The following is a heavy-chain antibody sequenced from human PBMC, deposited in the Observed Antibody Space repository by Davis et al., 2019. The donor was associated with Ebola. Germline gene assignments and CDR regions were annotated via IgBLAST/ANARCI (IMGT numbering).Heavy chain of an antibody. D-gene: IGHD5-18*01. Sequence: SETLSLTCAVYGGSFSGYYWSWIRQPPGKGLEWIGEINHSGSTNYNPSLKSRVTISVDTSKNQFSLKLSSVTAAGTAVYYCARGRRYSYGPLGYWGQGTLVTVSS. CDR1: GGSFSGYY. J-gene: IGHJ4*02. CDR2: INHSGST. V-gene: IGHV4-34*01. CDR3: ARGRRYSYGPLGY.